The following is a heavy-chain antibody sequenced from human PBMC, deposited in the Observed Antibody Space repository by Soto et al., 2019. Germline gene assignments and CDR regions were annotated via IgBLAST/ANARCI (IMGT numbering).Heavy chain of an antibody. CDR2: IYWDDDK. CDR3: AHRPIARAGGAFDY. Sequence: GSGPTLVNPTQTLTLTCTFSGFSLSTSEVGVGWIRQPPGKALEWLAVIYWDDDKRYSPSLKSRLAITKDTSKNQVVLTMTNMDPVDTATYYCAHRPIARAGGAFDYWGQGTLVTVSS. D-gene: IGHD6-13*01. V-gene: IGHV2-5*02. CDR1: GFSLSTSEVG. J-gene: IGHJ4*02.